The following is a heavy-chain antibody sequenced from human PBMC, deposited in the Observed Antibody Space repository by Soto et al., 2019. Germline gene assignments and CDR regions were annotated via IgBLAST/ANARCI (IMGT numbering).Heavy chain of an antibody. D-gene: IGHD6-13*01. CDR1: GGSISSSSYY. V-gene: IGHV4-39*01. Sequence: QLQLQESGPGLVKPSETLSLTCTVSGGSISSSSYYCGWIRQPPGKGLEWIGSIYYSGSTYYNPSLKSRVTISVDTSKNQFSLKLSSVTAADTAVYYCARHPNSYRSSWYPSAFDIWGQGTMVTVSS. CDR3: ARHPNSYRSSWYPSAFDI. J-gene: IGHJ3*02. CDR2: IYYSGST.